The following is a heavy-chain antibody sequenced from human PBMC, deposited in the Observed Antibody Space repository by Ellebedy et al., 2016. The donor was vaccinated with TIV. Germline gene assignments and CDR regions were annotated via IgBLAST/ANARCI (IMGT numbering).Heavy chain of an antibody. V-gene: IGHV1-46*02. D-gene: IGHD2-15*01. CDR2: INPRGGTA. CDR3: ARGVPFCAGGSCYSR. CDR1: GYTFDKYY. Sequence: AASVKVSCKTSGYTFDKYYMNWVRQAPGQGLEWMGIINPRGGTASYAPKFHGRLTMTADTSTSTVYMELSSLSSEDTAVYYCARGVPFCAGGSCYSRWGQGTLVTVSS. J-gene: IGHJ4*02.